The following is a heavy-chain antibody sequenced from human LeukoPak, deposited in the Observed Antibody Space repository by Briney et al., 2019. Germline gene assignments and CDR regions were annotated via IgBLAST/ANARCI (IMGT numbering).Heavy chain of an antibody. CDR1: GFTFSSYA. Sequence: GGSLRLSCAASGFTFSSYAMSWVRQAPGKGLEWVSLISGSGASTYYADSVKGQFTISRDNSKNSLSLQLNSLRAEDTAVYYCARSSGWYAPFDYWGQGTLVTVSS. D-gene: IGHD6-19*01. CDR3: ARSSGWYAPFDY. CDR2: ISGSGAST. J-gene: IGHJ4*02. V-gene: IGHV3-23*01.